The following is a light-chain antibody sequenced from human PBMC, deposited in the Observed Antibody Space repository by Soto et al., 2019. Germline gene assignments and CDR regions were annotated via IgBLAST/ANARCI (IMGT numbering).Light chain of an antibody. CDR3: QSYDSSLSGSV. Sequence: QSVLTQPPSVSGAPGQRVTISCTGSSSNIGAGYDVHWYQQLPGTAPKLRICGXXXXXXXXXXXXSGSKSGTSASLAITGXXXXXXXXXXCQSYDSSLSGSVFGTGTKLTVL. CDR1: SSNIGAGYD. V-gene: IGLV1-40*01. J-gene: IGLJ1*01. CDR2: GXX.